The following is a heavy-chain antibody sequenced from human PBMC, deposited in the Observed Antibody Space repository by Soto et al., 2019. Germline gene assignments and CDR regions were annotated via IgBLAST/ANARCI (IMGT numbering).Heavy chain of an antibody. CDR2: ISPSSSSI. Sequence: TGGSLRLSCAASGFPFSSYSMHWVRQAPGKGLEWVSYISPSSSSIYYADSVKGRFTISRDNAKNSLYLQMNSLRAEDTAVYYCARVAYYYDSSGYFYWGQGTLVTVSS. V-gene: IGHV3-48*01. J-gene: IGHJ4*02. CDR1: GFPFSSYS. D-gene: IGHD3-22*01. CDR3: ARVAYYYDSSGYFY.